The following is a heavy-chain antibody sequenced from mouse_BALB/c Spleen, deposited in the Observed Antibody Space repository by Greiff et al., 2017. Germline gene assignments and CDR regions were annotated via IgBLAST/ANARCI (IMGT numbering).Heavy chain of an antibody. CDR1: GFTFSSFG. CDR3: ARKTLWDAMDY. V-gene: IGHV5-17*02. Sequence: EVMLVESGGGLVQPGGSRKLSCAASGFTFSSFGMHWVRQAPEKGLEWVAYISSGSSTIYYADTVKGRFTISRDNPKNTLFLQMTSLRSEDTAMYYCARKTLWDAMDYWGQGTSVTVSS. J-gene: IGHJ4*01. D-gene: IGHD1-1*02. CDR2: ISSGSSTI.